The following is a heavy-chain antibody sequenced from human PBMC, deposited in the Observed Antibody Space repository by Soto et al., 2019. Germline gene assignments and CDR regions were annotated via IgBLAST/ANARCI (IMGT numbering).Heavy chain of an antibody. CDR1: GFRFSNYW. CDR2: IREDGSDK. V-gene: IGHV3-7*01. D-gene: IGHD2-2*02. CDR3: ARGYCYSTYCYIDP. J-gene: IGHJ5*02. Sequence: GGSLRLSCAASGFRFSNYWMNWVRQAPGKGLEWVANIREDGSDKYYVDSVEGRFTISRDNARNSLHLQMNSLRVEDTAVYYCARGYCYSTYCYIDPWGQGTLVTVSS.